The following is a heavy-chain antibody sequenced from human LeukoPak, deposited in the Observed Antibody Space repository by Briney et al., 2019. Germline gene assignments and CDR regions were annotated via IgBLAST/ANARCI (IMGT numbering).Heavy chain of an antibody. CDR3: ARDEVETTAYFDY. CDR2: INPNSGGT. J-gene: IGHJ4*02. V-gene: IGHV1-2*02. Sequence: GASVKVSCKASGYTFTGYYMHWVRQAPGQGLEWMGWINPNSGGTNYAQKFQGRVTMTRDTSTSTVYMELSSLRSEDTAVYYCARDEVETTAYFDYWGQGTLVTVSS. CDR1: GYTFTGYY. D-gene: IGHD5-24*01.